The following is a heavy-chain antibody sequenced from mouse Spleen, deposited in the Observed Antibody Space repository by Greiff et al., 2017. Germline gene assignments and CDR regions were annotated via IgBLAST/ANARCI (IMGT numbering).Heavy chain of an antibody. CDR1: GYTFTSYW. CDR2: IYPSDSET. J-gene: IGHJ1*03. Sequence: QVQLQQPGAELVRPGSSVKLSCKASGYTFTSYWMDWVKQRPGQGLEWIGNIYPSDSETHYNQKFKDKATLTVDKSSSTAYMQLSSLTSEDSAVYYCARGGSYYGSSYVIDVWGTGTTVTVSS. CDR3: ARGGSYYGSSYVIDV. D-gene: IGHD1-1*01. V-gene: IGHV1-61*01.